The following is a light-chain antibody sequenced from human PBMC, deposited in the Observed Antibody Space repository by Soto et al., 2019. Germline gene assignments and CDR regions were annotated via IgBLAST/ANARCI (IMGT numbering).Light chain of an antibody. J-gene: IGKJ4*01. Sequence: DIQMTQSPSSLSGSVGDRVTITCRASQSISSYLNWYQQKPGKAPKLLIYAASNLQSWVPSRFSGSGSGTDFTLAISSLQPEDFATYYCQQSYSTPLTFGGGTKVDI. CDR2: AAS. CDR3: QQSYSTPLT. CDR1: QSISSY. V-gene: IGKV1-39*01.